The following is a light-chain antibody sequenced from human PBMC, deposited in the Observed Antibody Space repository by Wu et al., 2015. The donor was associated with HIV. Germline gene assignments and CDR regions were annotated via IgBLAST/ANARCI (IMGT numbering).Light chain of an antibody. CDR2: DSA. CDR3: QQYAKSIT. J-gene: IGKJ5*01. Sequence: DILLTQSPATLSLSPGERATLSCRASQSVNWYLAWFQQKPGQVPRLLIYDSANRATGIPGRFSGSGSGTDFSLTISRLEPEDFAVYYCQQYAKSITFGQGTRLEIK. CDR1: QSVNWY. V-gene: IGKV3-11*01.